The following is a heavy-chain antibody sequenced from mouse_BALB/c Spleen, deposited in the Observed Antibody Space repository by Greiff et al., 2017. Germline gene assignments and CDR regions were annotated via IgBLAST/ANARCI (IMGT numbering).Heavy chain of an antibody. CDR1: GYTFTSYY. CDR3: TREGMGYPAWFAY. Sequence: VQLQQSGAELVKPGASVKLSCKASGYTFTSYYMYWVKQRPGQGLEWIGEINPSNGGTNFNEKFKSKATLTVDKSSSTAYMQLSSLTSEDSAVYYCTREGMGYPAWFAYRGQGTLVTVSA. CDR2: INPSNGGT. D-gene: IGHD2-2*01. J-gene: IGHJ3*01. V-gene: IGHV1S81*02.